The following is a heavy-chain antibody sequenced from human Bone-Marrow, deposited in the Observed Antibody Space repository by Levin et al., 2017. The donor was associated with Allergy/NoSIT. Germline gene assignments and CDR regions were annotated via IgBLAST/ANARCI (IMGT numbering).Heavy chain of an antibody. CDR2: INPENGDT. Sequence: GESLKISCRASRYTFSDYYIHWVRQAPGQGLEWVGWINPENGDTKFAQKFQGRVTMTRDVSISTAHMELRRLRSDDTAVYFCARVRPQQLELDAFDIWGQGTTVTVSS. CDR3: ARVRPQQLELDAFDI. J-gene: IGHJ3*02. V-gene: IGHV1-2*02. D-gene: IGHD6-13*01. CDR1: RYTFSDYY.